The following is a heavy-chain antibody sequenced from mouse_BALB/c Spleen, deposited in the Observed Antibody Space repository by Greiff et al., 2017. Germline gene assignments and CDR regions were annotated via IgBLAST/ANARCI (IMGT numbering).Heavy chain of an antibody. CDR1: GFSLTGYG. D-gene: IGHD2-3*01. CDR3: AREIYDGYSGFAY. V-gene: IGHV2-6-7*01. J-gene: IGHJ3*01. Sequence: QVQLQQSGPGLVAPSQSLSITCTVSGFSLTGYGVNWVRQPPGKGLEWLGMIWGDGSTDYNSALKSRLSISKDNSKSQVFLKMNSLQTDDTARYYCAREIYDGYSGFAYWGQGTLVTVSA. CDR2: IWGDGST.